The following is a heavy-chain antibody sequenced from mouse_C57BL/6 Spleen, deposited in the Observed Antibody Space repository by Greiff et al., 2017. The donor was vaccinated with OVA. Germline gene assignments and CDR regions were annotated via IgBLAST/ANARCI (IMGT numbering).Heavy chain of an antibody. Sequence: QVQLKESGPELVKPGASVKISCKASGYAFSSSWMNWVKQRPGKGLEWIGRIYPGVGDTNYNGKFKGKATLTADKSSSTAYMQLSSLTSEDSAVYFCARSDDCYSADWGQGTLVTVSA. J-gene: IGHJ3*01. CDR3: ARSDDCYSAD. CDR2: IYPGVGDT. V-gene: IGHV1-82*01. D-gene: IGHD2-3*01. CDR1: GYAFSSSW.